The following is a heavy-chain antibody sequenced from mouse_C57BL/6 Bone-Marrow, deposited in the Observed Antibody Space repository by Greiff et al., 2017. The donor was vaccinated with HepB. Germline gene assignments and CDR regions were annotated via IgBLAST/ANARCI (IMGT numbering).Heavy chain of an antibody. D-gene: IGHD2-13*01. V-gene: IGHV1-9*01. CDR2: ILPGSGST. CDR3: ARYYGDYNYFAKGY. Sequence: QVQLQQSGAELLKPGASVKLSCTATGYTFTGYWIAWVKQRPGHGLEWIGEILPGSGSTNYNAKFKGKATFTADTSSNTAYMQLSSLTTEDSAIYYCARYYGDYNYFAKGYWGQGTTVTVST. CDR1: GYTFTGYW. J-gene: IGHJ4*01.